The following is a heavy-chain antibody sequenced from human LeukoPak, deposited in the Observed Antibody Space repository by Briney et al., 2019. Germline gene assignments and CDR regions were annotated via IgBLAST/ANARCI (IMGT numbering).Heavy chain of an antibody. Sequence: ASVKVSCKASGYTFTSYYMHWVRQAPGQGLEWMGIINPSGGSTSYAQKFRGRVTMTRDTSTSTVYMELSSLRSEDTAVYYCARDPGVGATEYYFDYWGQGTLVTVSS. CDR3: ARDPGVGATEYYFDY. CDR2: INPSGGST. CDR1: GYTFTSYY. D-gene: IGHD1-26*01. J-gene: IGHJ4*02. V-gene: IGHV1-46*01.